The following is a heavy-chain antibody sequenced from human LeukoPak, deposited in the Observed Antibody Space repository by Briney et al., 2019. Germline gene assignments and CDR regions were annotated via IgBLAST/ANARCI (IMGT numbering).Heavy chain of an antibody. D-gene: IGHD3-10*01. CDR3: ARRPPGVWFGETYYFDY. CDR1: GGSISSSSYY. Sequence: SETLSLTCTVSGGSISSSSYYWGWIRQPPGKGLEWIGSIYYSGSTYYNPSLKSRVTISVDTSKNQFSLKLSSVTAADTAVYYCARRPPGVWFGETYYFDYWGQGTLVTVPS. J-gene: IGHJ4*02. CDR2: IYYSGST. V-gene: IGHV4-39*01.